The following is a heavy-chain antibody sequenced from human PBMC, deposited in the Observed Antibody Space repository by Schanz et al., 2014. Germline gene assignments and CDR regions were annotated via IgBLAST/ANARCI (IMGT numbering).Heavy chain of an antibody. D-gene: IGHD5-18*01. Sequence: VQLLESGGGLVQPGGSLRLSCTAYGFPFSDYFMAWIRQPPGRGLEWVSYIGNGGVTIYYADSVKGRFTISRDNAKNTLYLQMNNLRAEDTAVYYCVRVSFADPRLYRGMDRDIDYWGQGTLVTVSS. CDR1: GFPFSDYF. V-gene: IGHV3-11*04. CDR3: VRVSFADPRLYRGMDRDIDY. CDR2: IGNGGVTI. J-gene: IGHJ4*02.